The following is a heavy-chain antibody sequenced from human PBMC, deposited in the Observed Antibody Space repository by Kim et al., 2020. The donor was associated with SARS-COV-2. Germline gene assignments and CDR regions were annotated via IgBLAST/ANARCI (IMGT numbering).Heavy chain of an antibody. CDR3: TRPLGGAAADSGH. CDR1: GFTFSVSP. D-gene: IGHD6-13*01. V-gene: IGHV3-73*01. Sequence: GGSLRLSCAASGFTFSVSPMHWVRQASGKGLEWLGRIRTKVNSYATTYAASVKGRFTISRDDSENMAYLQMNNTKTEDTAVYYCTRPLGGAAADSGHWGHGTPVTVSS. CDR2: IRTKVNSYAT. J-gene: IGHJ4*01.